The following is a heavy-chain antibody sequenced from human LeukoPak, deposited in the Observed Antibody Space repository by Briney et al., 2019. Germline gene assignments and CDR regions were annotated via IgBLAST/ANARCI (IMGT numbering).Heavy chain of an antibody. D-gene: IGHD6-19*01. CDR2: ISSSGSSI. Sequence: GGSLRLSCAASGFTFSSYDMNWVRQAPGKGLEWVSFISSSGSSINYADSVKGRFTISRDNAKNSLYLQMNSLRSDDTALYYCAKDQWLVLNYWGQGTLVTVSS. CDR3: AKDQWLVLNY. J-gene: IGHJ4*02. CDR1: GFTFSSYD. V-gene: IGHV3-48*03.